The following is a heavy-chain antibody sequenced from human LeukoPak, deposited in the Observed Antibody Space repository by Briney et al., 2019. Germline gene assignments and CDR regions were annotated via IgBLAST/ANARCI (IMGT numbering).Heavy chain of an antibody. J-gene: IGHJ5*02. CDR1: GGSFSGYY. D-gene: IGHD3-10*01. Sequence: SETLSLTCAVYGGSFSGYYWSWIRQPPGKGLEWIGEINHSGSTNYNPSLKSRVTISVDTSKNPFSLKLSSVTAADTAVYYCARGRYYISIRFDPWGQGTLVTVSS. V-gene: IGHV4-34*01. CDR3: ARGRYYISIRFDP. CDR2: INHSGST.